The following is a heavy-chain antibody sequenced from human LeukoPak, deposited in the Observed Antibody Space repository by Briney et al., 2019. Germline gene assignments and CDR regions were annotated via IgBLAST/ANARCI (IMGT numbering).Heavy chain of an antibody. CDR1: GFPFSSYG. J-gene: IGHJ4*02. D-gene: IGHD3-22*01. CDR2: ISHDGSNK. CDR3: AKVSYYDSSGYYDF. V-gene: IGHV3-30*18. Sequence: GSLRLSCAASGFPFSSYGMHWVRQAPGKGLEWVAVISHDGSNKYYADSVKGRFTISRDNSKDTMYLQMNSLRVEDTAVYYCAKVSYYDSSGYYDFWGQGTLVTVSS.